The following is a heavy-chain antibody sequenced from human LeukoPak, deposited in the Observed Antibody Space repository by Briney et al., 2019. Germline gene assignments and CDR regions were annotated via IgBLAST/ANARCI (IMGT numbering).Heavy chain of an antibody. CDR1: GFTFSSYG. J-gene: IGHJ4*02. CDR3: AKDLSVRGGNFPLGD. CDR2: IRYDGSNK. D-gene: IGHD4-23*01. Sequence: GGSLRLSCAASGFTFSSYGMHWVRQAPGKGLEWVAFIRYDGSNKYYADSVKGRFTISRDNSRNTVFLQMNSLRTDDTAVYYCAKDLSVRGGNFPLGDWGQGTLVTVSS. V-gene: IGHV3-30*02.